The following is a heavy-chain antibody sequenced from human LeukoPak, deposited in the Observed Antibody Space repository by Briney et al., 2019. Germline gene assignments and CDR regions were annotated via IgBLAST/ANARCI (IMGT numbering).Heavy chain of an antibody. CDR1: GGSISSGGYY. V-gene: IGHV4-30-2*01. CDR3: ARGTGGYCSGGSCYDFDY. J-gene: IGHJ4*02. Sequence: SQTLSLTCTVSGGSISSGGYYWSWIRQPPGQGLEWIGYIYHSGSTYYNPSLKSRVTITVDRSKNQFSLKLSSVTAADTAVYYCARGTGGYCSGGSCYDFDYWGQGTLVTVSS. CDR2: IYHSGST. D-gene: IGHD2-15*01.